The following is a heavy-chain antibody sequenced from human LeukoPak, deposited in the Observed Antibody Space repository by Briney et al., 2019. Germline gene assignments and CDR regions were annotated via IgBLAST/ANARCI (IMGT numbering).Heavy chain of an antibody. CDR2: IYYSGST. Sequence: SETLSLTCTVSGGSISSYYWSWVRQPPGKGLEWIGYIYYSGSTNYNPSLKSRVTISVDTSKNQFSLKLSSVTAADTAVYYCARLTTIVVVPAAHDAFDIWGQGTMVTVSS. CDR1: GGSISSYY. CDR3: ARLTTIVVVPAAHDAFDI. J-gene: IGHJ3*02. D-gene: IGHD2-2*01. V-gene: IGHV4-59*01.